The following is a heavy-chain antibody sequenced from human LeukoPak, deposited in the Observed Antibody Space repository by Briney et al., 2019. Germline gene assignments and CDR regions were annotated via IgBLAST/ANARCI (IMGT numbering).Heavy chain of an antibody. D-gene: IGHD5-18*01. CDR3: AKDVQLWTDAFDI. CDR1: GFTFSSYV. Sequence: TGGSLRLSCSASGFTFSSYVMTWVRQAPGQGLEWVSAISGSGDDTYYADSVKGRFTISRDNSKNTLYLQMNSLRAEDTAVYYCAKDVQLWTDAFDIWGQGTMVTVSS. V-gene: IGHV3-23*01. CDR2: ISGSGDDT. J-gene: IGHJ3*02.